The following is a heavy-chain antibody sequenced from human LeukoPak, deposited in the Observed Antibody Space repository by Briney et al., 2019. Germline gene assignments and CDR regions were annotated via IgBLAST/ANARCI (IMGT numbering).Heavy chain of an antibody. CDR3: ARAPGIFSSGWYRGYFQH. J-gene: IGHJ1*01. V-gene: IGHV3-30*04. CDR1: GFTFSSYA. D-gene: IGHD6-19*01. CDR2: ISYDGSNK. Sequence: GGSLRLSCAASGFTFSSYAMHWVRQAPGKGLEWVAVISYDGSNKYYADPVKGRFTISRDNSKNTLYLQMNSLRAEDTAVYYCARAPGIFSSGWYRGYFQHWGQGTLVTVSS.